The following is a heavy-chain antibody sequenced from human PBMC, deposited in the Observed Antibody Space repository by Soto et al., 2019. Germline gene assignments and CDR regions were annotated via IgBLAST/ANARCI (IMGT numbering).Heavy chain of an antibody. CDR1: GYTFTSYG. Sequence: QVQLVQSGAEVKKPGASVKVSCKASGYTFTSYGISWVRQASGQGLEWMGWISAYNGNTKYAQKLQGRVTMTTDTSTRRADREPGSVGSDDTAVYYCARDEAYKWNDGGWFDPWGQGTLVTVSS. CDR2: ISAYNGNT. CDR3: ARDEAYKWNDGGWFDP. V-gene: IGHV1-18*01. D-gene: IGHD1-1*01. J-gene: IGHJ5*02.